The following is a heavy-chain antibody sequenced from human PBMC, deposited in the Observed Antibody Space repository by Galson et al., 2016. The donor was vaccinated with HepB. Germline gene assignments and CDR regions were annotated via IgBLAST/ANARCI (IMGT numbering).Heavy chain of an antibody. CDR2: IFPDDSDT. CDR3: SRPYGSGSYEDY. D-gene: IGHD3-10*01. CDR1: GYTFTNYW. V-gene: IGHV5-51*01. J-gene: IGHJ4*02. Sequence: SGAEVKKPGESLKISCKSSGYTFTNYWIGWVRQMPGKGLEWMGIIFPDDSDTRYSPSFQGQVTISAHKSISTVYLQRSSLKAWDTAMYYCSRPYGSGSYEDYWGQGTLVTVSS.